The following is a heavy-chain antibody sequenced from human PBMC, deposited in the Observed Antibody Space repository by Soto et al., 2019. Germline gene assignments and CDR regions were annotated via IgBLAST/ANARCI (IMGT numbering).Heavy chain of an antibody. V-gene: IGHV1-8*01. CDR1: GYTFTNYD. CDR3: ARGRRANFAP. D-gene: IGHD6-25*01. CDR2: VNPNSGNT. Sequence: ASVKVSCKTSGYTFTNYDIMWVRRVAEQGLEWMGWVNPNSGNTGYAQKFQDRVTMTRDRFISTAYMELRSLTYEDTAVYYCARGRRANFAPWGQGTLVTVSS. J-gene: IGHJ5*02.